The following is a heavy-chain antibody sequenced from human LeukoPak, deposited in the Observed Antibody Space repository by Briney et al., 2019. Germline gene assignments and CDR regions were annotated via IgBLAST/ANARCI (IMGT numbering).Heavy chain of an antibody. CDR3: ARDANYGDYARGAFDI. J-gene: IGHJ3*02. V-gene: IGHV3-20*04. D-gene: IGHD4-17*01. CDR1: GFTFDDYG. Sequence: GGSLRLSCAASGFTFDDYGMSWVRQAPGKGLEWVSGINWNGGSTGYADSVKGRFTISRDNAKNSLYLQMNSLRAEDTALYYCARDANYGDYARGAFDIWGQGTMVTVSS. CDR2: INWNGGST.